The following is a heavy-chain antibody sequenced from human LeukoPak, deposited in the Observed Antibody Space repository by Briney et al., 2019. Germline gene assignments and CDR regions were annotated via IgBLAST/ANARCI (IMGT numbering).Heavy chain of an antibody. J-gene: IGHJ4*02. Sequence: GGSLRLSCAASGFTFSTYGMHWVRQTPGKGLEWVAVISYAGSNTYYADSVKGRFTISRDNSKNTLYLQMNSLRAEDTAVYYCAKAWALTYLGGVDSWGQGTLVTVFS. D-gene: IGHD2-21*02. CDR1: GFTFSTYG. V-gene: IGHV3-30*18. CDR3: AKAWALTYLGGVDS. CDR2: ISYAGSNT.